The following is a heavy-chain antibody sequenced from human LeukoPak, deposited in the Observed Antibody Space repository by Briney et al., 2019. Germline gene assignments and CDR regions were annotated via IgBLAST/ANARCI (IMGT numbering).Heavy chain of an antibody. D-gene: IGHD2-2*01. J-gene: IGHJ6*03. CDR1: GYTFSSYA. V-gene: IGHV7-4-1*02. Sequence: ASVKVSCKASGYTFSSYAMNWVRQAPGQGLEWMGWINTNTGNPTYAQGFTGRFVFSLDTSVSTAFLQISSLKAEDTAVYYCARAGMPFYYYYMDVWGKGTTVTVSS. CDR2: INTNTGNP. CDR3: ARAGMPFYYYYMDV.